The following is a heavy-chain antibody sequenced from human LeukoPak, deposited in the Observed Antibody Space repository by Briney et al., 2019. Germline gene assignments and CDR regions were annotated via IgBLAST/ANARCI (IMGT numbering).Heavy chain of an antibody. D-gene: IGHD5-18*01. CDR3: ARDNSGFDP. CDR1: GYTFTGYY. CDR2: INPNSGGT. J-gene: IGHJ5*02. V-gene: IGHV1-2*02. Sequence: ASVKVPCKASGYTFTGYYMHWVRQAPGQGLEWMGWINPNSGGTNYALKFQGRVTMTRDTSISTAYMELSRLRSDDTAVYYCARDNSGFDPWGQGTLVTVSS.